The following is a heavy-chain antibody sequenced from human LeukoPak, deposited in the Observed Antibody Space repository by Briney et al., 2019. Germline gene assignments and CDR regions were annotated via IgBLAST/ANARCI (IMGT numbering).Heavy chain of an antibody. CDR3: ARDGVGATDFDY. CDR2: IYTSGST. D-gene: IGHD1-26*01. V-gene: IGHV4-61*02. CDR1: GGSISSGSYY. Sequence: SETLSLTCTVSGGSISSGSYYWTWIRQPAGKGLEWIGRIYTSGSTNYNPSLKSRVTISVDTSKNQFSLELSSVTAADTAVYYCARDGVGATDFDYWGQGTLVTVSS. J-gene: IGHJ4*02.